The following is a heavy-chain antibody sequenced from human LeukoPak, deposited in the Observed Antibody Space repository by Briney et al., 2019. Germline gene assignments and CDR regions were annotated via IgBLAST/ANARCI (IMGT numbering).Heavy chain of an antibody. D-gene: IGHD5-24*01. CDR1: GFTFTNYA. J-gene: IGHJ4*02. CDR2: ISASVGAT. CDR3: AKKRSGYNYESVDY. Sequence: GGSLRPSCAASGFTFTNYAMSWVRQPPGKGLEWVSGISASVGATYYAASVQGRFTISRDNYKNTVYLQMNSLRAEDTAVYYCAKKRSGYNYESVDYWGQGTPVTVFS. V-gene: IGHV3-23*01.